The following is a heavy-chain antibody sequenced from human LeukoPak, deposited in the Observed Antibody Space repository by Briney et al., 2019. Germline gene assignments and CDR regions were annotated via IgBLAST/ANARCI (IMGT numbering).Heavy chain of an antibody. J-gene: IGHJ1*01. CDR3: ARRRYYDSTGYLD. CDR1: GGSVSSSSYY. Sequence: SETLSLNCTLSGGSVSSSSYYWGWIRQPPGKGLEWIGDIYRSGSIYYNPSLKSRVSMSVDTSENQFSLELTSVTAADTAVYYCARRRYYDSTGYLDWGQGTLVTVSS. CDR2: IYRSGSI. D-gene: IGHD3-22*01. V-gene: IGHV4-39*01.